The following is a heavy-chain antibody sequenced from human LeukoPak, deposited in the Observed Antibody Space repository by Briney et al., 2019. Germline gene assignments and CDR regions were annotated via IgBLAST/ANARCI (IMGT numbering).Heavy chain of an antibody. D-gene: IGHD3-3*01. J-gene: IGHJ5*02. CDR2: VYYSGIT. V-gene: IGHV4-59*08. CDR1: GGSISSDY. CDR3: ARLLGWSGPINWFDP. Sequence: SETLSLTCTVSGGSISSDYWSWIREPPGKGLEWIGYVYYSGITNYNPSLKSRVTISVGTSKNHFSLKLTSVTAADTAVYYCARLLGWSGPINWFDPWGRGTLVTVSS.